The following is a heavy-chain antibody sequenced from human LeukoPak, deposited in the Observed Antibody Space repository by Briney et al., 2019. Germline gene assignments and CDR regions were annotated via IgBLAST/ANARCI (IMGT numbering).Heavy chain of an antibody. D-gene: IGHD4-17*01. V-gene: IGHV3-30-3*01. Sequence: GGSLRLSCAASGFTFSSYAMHWVRQAPGKGLEWVAVISYDGSNKYYADSVKGRFTISRDNSKNTLYLQMNSLRAEDTAVYYCAKGSNNYGDYSDYWGQGTLVTVSS. CDR2: ISYDGSNK. CDR3: AKGSNNYGDYSDY. CDR1: GFTFSSYA. J-gene: IGHJ4*02.